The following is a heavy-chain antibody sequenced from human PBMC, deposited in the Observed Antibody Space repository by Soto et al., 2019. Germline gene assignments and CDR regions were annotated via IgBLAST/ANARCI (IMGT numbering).Heavy chain of an antibody. CDR2: IIPIFGTA. D-gene: IGHD5-12*01. CDR1: GGTFSSYA. V-gene: IGHV1-69*13. J-gene: IGHJ4*02. CDR3: APVGDGYNFPGY. Sequence: ASVKVSCKASGGTFSSYAISWVRQAPGQGLEWMGGIIPIFGTANYAQKFQGRVTITADESTSTAYMELSSLRSEDTAVYYCAPVGDGYNFPGYWGQGTLVTVSS.